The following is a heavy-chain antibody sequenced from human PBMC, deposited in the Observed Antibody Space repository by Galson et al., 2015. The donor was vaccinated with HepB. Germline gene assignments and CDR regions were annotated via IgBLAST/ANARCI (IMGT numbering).Heavy chain of an antibody. Sequence: SLRLSCAASGFTFSNAWMSWVRQAPGKGLEWVGRIKSKTDGGTTDYAAPVKGRFTISRDDSKNTLYLQMNSLKTEDTAVYYCTTDEGEWELDTVRWWDYWGQGTLVTVSS. J-gene: IGHJ4*02. CDR2: IKSKTDGGTT. CDR3: TTDEGEWELDTVRWWDY. V-gene: IGHV3-15*01. D-gene: IGHD1-26*01. CDR1: GFTFSNAW.